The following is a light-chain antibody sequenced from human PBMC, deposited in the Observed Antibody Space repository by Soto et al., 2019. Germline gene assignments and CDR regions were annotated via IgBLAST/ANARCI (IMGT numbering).Light chain of an antibody. Sequence: EVVLTQSPGTLSLSPGERATLSCRASQSVSGSSLAWYQQKSGQAPRLLIYGSSSRPTGIPDRFSGSGSGTDFTLSISRLEPEDFAVYYCQLYGSSPRITFGGGTKVEIK. CDR1: QSVSGSS. V-gene: IGKV3-20*01. CDR2: GSS. CDR3: QLYGSSPRIT. J-gene: IGKJ4*01.